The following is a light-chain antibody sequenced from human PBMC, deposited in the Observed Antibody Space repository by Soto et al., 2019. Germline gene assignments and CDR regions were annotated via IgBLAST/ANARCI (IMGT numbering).Light chain of an antibody. CDR3: CSYAGSSTLVV. J-gene: IGLJ2*01. V-gene: IGLV2-23*01. CDR1: SSDVGSYNL. CDR2: EGS. Sequence: QSALTQPASVSGSPRQSITISCTGTSSDVGSYNLVSWYQQHPGKAPKLLIYEGSKRPSGVSNRFSGSKSGNTASLTISGLQAEDEADYYCCSYAGSSTLVVFGGGTKLTVI.